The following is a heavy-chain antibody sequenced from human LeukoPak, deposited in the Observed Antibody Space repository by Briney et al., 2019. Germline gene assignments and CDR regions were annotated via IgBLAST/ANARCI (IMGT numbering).Heavy chain of an antibody. CDR1: GFTFSDYY. V-gene: IGHV3-11*01. Sequence: GGSLRHSCAASGFTFSDYYMSWIRQAPGKGLEWVSYISSSGSTIYYADSVKGRFTISRDNAKNSLYLQMNSLRAEDTAVYYCARETTTVTTLYYYYYGMDVWGQGTTVTVSS. CDR3: ARETTTVTTLYYYYYGMDV. CDR2: ISSSGSTI. D-gene: IGHD4-11*01. J-gene: IGHJ6*02.